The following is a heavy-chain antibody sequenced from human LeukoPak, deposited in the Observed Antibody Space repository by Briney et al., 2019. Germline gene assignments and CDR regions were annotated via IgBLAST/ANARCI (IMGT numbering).Heavy chain of an antibody. J-gene: IGHJ4*02. V-gene: IGHV3-23*01. Sequence: GGSLRLSCAVSGFTFSNYAMSWVRQAPGKGLECVSSISGSGDNTYYADSVKGRFTISRDNSKNTLYLQMNSLRAEDTAVYYCAKAIVVLISGQFWDYWGQGTLVTVSS. CDR1: GFTFSNYA. CDR2: ISGSGDNT. CDR3: AKAIVVLISGQFWDY. D-gene: IGHD3-22*01.